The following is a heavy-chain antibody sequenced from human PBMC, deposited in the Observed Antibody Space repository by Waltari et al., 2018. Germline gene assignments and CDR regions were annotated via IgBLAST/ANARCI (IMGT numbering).Heavy chain of an antibody. D-gene: IGHD6-19*01. Sequence: EVQLLESGGGLVQPGGSLRLSCAASGFTFSSYAIRWVRQAPGKGLEWVADIRGSGGNTYYAESVKGRFTISRDNSKNTLYVQMNSLRVEDTAVYYCARVKDGRGWFLYYGMDVWGQGTSVTVSS. CDR1: GFTFSSYA. V-gene: IGHV3-23*01. CDR2: IRGSGGNT. CDR3: ARVKDGRGWFLYYGMDV. J-gene: IGHJ6*02.